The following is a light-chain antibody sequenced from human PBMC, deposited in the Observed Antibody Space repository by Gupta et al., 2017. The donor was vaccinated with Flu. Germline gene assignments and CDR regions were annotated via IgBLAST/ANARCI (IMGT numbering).Light chain of an antibody. Sequence: EIVLTQSPATLSVFPGERATLSCRASQSISSNLAWYQQKPGQAPRLLIFGASTRATGIPARFSGSASGTEFTLTISSLQSEDFAVYYCQQYDNWPLYSFGQGTKLEIK. CDR1: QSISSN. V-gene: IGKV3-15*01. J-gene: IGKJ2*03. CDR3: QQYDNWPLYS. CDR2: GAS.